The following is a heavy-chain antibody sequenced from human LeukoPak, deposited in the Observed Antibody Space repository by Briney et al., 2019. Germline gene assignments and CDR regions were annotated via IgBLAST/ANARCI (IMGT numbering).Heavy chain of an antibody. D-gene: IGHD3-10*01. CDR3: ARDPILVRGYFDY. V-gene: IGHV3-30*03. J-gene: IGHJ4*02. CDR2: ISFDGSNK. Sequence: PGGSLRLSCAASGFTFSSYSMNWVRQAPGKGLEWVALISFDGSNKYYADSVKGRFTISRDNSKNTLHLQMNSLRPDDTAIYYCARDPILVRGYFDYWGQGTLVTVSS. CDR1: GFTFSSYS.